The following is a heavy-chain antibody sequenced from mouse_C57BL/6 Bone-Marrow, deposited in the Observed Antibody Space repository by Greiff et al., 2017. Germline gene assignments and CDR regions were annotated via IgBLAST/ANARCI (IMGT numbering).Heavy chain of an antibody. CDR3: ARLYYGLDY. CDR1: GYTFTDYY. D-gene: IGHD1-1*01. CDR2: INPYNGGT. Sequence: EVQLQQSGPVLVKPGASVKMSCKASGYTFTDYYMNWVKQSHGKSLEWIGVINPYNGGTSYNQKFKGKATLTVYKSSSTAYMELNSLTSEDSAVYYCARLYYGLDYWGQGTTLTVSS. V-gene: IGHV1-19*01. J-gene: IGHJ2*01.